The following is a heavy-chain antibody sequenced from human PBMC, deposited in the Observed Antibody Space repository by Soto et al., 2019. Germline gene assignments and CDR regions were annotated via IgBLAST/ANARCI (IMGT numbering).Heavy chain of an antibody. CDR3: AKQDLRYGSLDY. CDR2: ISRSSSDI. Sequence: EVQLVESGGGLVEPGGSLRLSCAASGFTFSSYSMNWVRQTPGKGLEWVSSISRSSSDIYHADSVKGRFTISRDNAKNSLYLKMNSLRTEDTAVYYCAKQDLRYGSLDYWGQGTLVPVSS. V-gene: IGHV3-21*01. D-gene: IGHD5-18*01. J-gene: IGHJ4*02. CDR1: GFTFSSYS.